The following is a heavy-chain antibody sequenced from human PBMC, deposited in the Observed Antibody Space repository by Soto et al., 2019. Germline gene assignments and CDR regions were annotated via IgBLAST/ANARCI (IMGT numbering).Heavy chain of an antibody. J-gene: IGHJ6*02. CDR2: TYYRSKWYN. CDR1: WDSVSSNSAA. V-gene: IGHV6-1*01. Sequence: SQTLSLTCAISWDSVSSNSAAWNWIRQSPSRGLEWLGRTYYRSKWYNDYAVSVKSRITINPDTSKNQFSLQLNSVTPEDTAVYYCARDPMSSGWLTYYYYGMDVWGQGTTVTVSS. D-gene: IGHD6-19*01. CDR3: ARDPMSSGWLTYYYYGMDV.